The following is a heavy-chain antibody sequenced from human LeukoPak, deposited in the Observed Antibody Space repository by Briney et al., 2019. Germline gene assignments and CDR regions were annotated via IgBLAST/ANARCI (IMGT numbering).Heavy chain of an antibody. D-gene: IGHD2-15*01. Sequence: PGGSLRLSCTASGFTFSSYAMNWVRQAPGKGLEWVSGIGAGGTFTYYADSVKGRFTISRDNSRNTLYLQMNSLRADDTAVCYCAKAPGYCSGGSCYDYWGQGTLVTVSS. CDR3: AKAPGYCSGGSCYDY. V-gene: IGHV3-23*01. CDR1: GFTFSSYA. CDR2: IGAGGTFT. J-gene: IGHJ4*02.